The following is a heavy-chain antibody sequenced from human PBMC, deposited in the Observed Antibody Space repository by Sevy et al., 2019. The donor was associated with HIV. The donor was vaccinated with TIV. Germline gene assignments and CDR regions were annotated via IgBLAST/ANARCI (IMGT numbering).Heavy chain of an antibody. CDR3: AKGLRYKLCGEGNYSYYYGMDV. D-gene: IGHD3-16*02. J-gene: IGHJ6*02. CDR2: ITGSGGNT. CDR1: GYIFSSYT. Sequence: GGSLRLSCAASGYIFSSYTMTWVRQAPGKGLEWVSGITGSGGNTYYADSVKGRFTISRDKSKSTLYLQMNNLRAEDTAVYSCAKGLRYKLCGEGNYSYYYGMDVWGQGTTVTVSS. V-gene: IGHV3-23*01.